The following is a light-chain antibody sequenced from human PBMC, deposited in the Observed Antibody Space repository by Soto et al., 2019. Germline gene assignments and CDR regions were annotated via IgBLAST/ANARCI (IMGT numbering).Light chain of an antibody. CDR1: QSVSSSY. CDR2: GAS. V-gene: IGKV3-20*01. J-gene: IGKJ5*01. CDR3: QQYGSPPPIT. Sequence: EIVLTQSPGTLSLSPGERATLSSRASQSVSSSYLAWYQQKPGQAPRLLIYGASSRATGIPDRFSGSGSGTDFTLTISRLEPEDFAVYYCQQYGSPPPITFGQGTRLEIK.